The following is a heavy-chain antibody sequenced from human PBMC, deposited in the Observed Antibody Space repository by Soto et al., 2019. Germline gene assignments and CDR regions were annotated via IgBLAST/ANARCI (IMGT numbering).Heavy chain of an antibody. Sequence: SETLSLTCTVSGGSISSGDYYWSWLRQPPGKGLEWLGYIYYSGSTYYNPSLKSRVTISVDTSKNQFSLKLSSVTAADTAVYYCARDSGLDYYDSSGPNTRNYYYYGMDVWGQGTTVTVSS. J-gene: IGHJ6*02. V-gene: IGHV4-30-4*01. D-gene: IGHD3-22*01. CDR1: GGSISSGDYY. CDR2: IYYSGST. CDR3: ARDSGLDYYDSSGPNTRNYYYYGMDV.